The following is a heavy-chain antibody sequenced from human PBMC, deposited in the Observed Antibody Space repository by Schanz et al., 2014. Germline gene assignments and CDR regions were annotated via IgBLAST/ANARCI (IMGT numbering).Heavy chain of an antibody. CDR3: ARGRGTYYEVYDS. J-gene: IGHJ4*02. CDR1: GYSFSAYY. V-gene: IGHV1-46*01. Sequence: QVQLVQSGAEVKKPGASVKVSCKASGYSFSAYYIHWMRQAPGQGLEWVGRIIPVVNFTNYAQKFQGRVTIMMDKSTTTAYMELRSLRSEDTAVYYCARGRGTYYEVYDSWGQGTLVTVSS. CDR2: IIPVVNFT. D-gene: IGHD1-26*01.